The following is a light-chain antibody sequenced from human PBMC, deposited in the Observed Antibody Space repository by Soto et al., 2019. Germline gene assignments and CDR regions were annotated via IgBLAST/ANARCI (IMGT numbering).Light chain of an antibody. CDR2: EVS. CDR3: ISYTSSSTLYV. CDR1: SSDVGGYNY. Sequence: QSVLTQPASVSGSPGQSITISCTGTSSDVGGYNYVSWYQHHPGKAPKVMIFEVSNRPSGVSIRFSGSKSGNTASLTTSGLQAEDEADYYCISYTSSSTLYVFGTGTKV. V-gene: IGLV2-14*01. J-gene: IGLJ1*01.